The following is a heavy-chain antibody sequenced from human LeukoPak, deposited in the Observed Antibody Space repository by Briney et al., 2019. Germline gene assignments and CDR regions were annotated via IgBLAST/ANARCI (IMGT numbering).Heavy chain of an antibody. J-gene: IGHJ4*02. Sequence: GASVKVSCKASGYTFTGYYMHWVRQAPGQGLEWMGWMNPNSGGTNYAQKFQGRVTMTRDTSISTAYMELSRLRSDDTAVYYCARVGLAYCGGDCILFDYWGQGTLVTVSS. D-gene: IGHD2-21*01. CDR2: MNPNSGGT. CDR3: ARVGLAYCGGDCILFDY. V-gene: IGHV1-2*02. CDR1: GYTFTGYY.